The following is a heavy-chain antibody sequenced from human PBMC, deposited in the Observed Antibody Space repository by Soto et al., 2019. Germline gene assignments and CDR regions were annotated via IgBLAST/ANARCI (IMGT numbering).Heavy chain of an antibody. V-gene: IGHV4-34*01. Sequence: SETLSLTCAVYGGSFSGNYWNWIHQPPGKGLEWIGETNDRGTTNYNPSLKSRVTISVDTSKNQFSLKLSSVTAADTAVYYCASSGTNYDSSGFYLGYFDYWGQGALVTVSS. CDR3: ASSGTNYDSSGFYLGYFDY. CDR1: GGSFSGNY. D-gene: IGHD3-22*01. CDR2: TNDRGTT. J-gene: IGHJ4*02.